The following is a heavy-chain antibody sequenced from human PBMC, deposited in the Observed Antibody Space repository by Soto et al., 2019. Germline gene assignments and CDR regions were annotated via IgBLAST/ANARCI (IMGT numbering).Heavy chain of an antibody. CDR1: GFPFSSYS. Sequence: GGSLRLSFTASGFPFSSYSITWVRKAPGKGLEWVSYISSSISTISYADSVKGRFTISRANAKNSLYLQMNSLRAEDTAVYYCARGDNWNYFDYWGQGTLVTVSS. J-gene: IGHJ4*02. CDR2: ISSSISTI. D-gene: IGHD1-20*01. CDR3: ARGDNWNYFDY. V-gene: IGHV3-48*04.